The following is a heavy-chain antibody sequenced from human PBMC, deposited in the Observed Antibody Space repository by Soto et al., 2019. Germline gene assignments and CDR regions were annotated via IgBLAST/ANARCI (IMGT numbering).Heavy chain of an antibody. J-gene: IGHJ3*02. V-gene: IGHV3-49*05. CDR2: IRSKASGGTT. CDR1: EFIFGDFD. D-gene: IGHD2-21*02. CDR3: TRWGGDYTAFDI. Sequence: EVQVVESGGGLVKPGRSLRLSCTASEFIFGDFDMTWFRQAPGKGLEWVGFIRSKASGGTTEYAASVKGRFIIIRDDSKSIAYLQMNSLKTEDTGVYYCTRWGGDYTAFDIWGQGTMVTVSS.